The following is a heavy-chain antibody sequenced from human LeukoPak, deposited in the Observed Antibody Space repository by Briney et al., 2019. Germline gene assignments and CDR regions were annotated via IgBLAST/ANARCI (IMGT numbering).Heavy chain of an antibody. CDR1: GFTFSSYA. J-gene: IGHJ4*02. D-gene: IGHD6-13*01. V-gene: IGHV3-23*01. CDR3: AKDRIAAAGPYADY. CDR2: IRGSGGST. Sequence: PGGSLRLSCAASGFTFSSYAMSWVRQAPGKGLEWVSAIRGSGGSTYYADSVKGRFTISRDNSKNTLYLQMNSLRAEDTAIYYCAKDRIAAAGPYADYWGQGTLVTVSS.